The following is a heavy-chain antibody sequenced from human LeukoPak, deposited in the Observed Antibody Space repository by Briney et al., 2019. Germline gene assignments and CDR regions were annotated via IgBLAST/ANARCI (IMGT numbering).Heavy chain of an antibody. CDR3: ARRGEAMDPFDY. Sequence: GESLKISCKASGYRFTTYWIGWVRQMPGKGLEWMGIIYPGDSDTRYSPSFQGQVTISADKSINTAYLQWSSLKASDTAIYYCARRGEAMDPFDYWGQGALVTVSS. CDR1: GYRFTTYW. J-gene: IGHJ4*02. V-gene: IGHV5-51*01. CDR2: IYPGDSDT. D-gene: IGHD5-18*01.